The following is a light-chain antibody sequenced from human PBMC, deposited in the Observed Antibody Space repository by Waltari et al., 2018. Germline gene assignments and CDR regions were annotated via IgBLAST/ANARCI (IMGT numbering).Light chain of an antibody. CDR2: KPF. Sequence: DIQMTQSPSTLSASVGDRVTITCRASQSISIWLAWYQQKPGKAPKLLISKPFSLESGVPSRFSGSGSGTEFTLTISNLQPYDFATYYCQHYNNYPVAFGQGTKLEI. CDR3: QHYNNYPVA. CDR1: QSISIW. J-gene: IGKJ2*01. V-gene: IGKV1-5*03.